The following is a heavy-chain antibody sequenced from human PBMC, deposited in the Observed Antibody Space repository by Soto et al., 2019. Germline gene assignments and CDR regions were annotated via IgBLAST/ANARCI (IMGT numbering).Heavy chain of an antibody. Sequence: SETLSLTCTVSGDSISSADYYWSWIRQTPGKGLEWIGHIFYSGTTYYNPSLKSRLTISVDTSNNHFSLRSEDTAVYYCARWRGTVAATHYYYYGMDVWGQGTTVTVSS. V-gene: IGHV4-30-4*02. D-gene: IGHD2-15*01. CDR1: GDSISSADYY. CDR2: IFYSGTT. J-gene: IGHJ6*02. CDR3: ARWRGTVAATHYYYYGMDV.